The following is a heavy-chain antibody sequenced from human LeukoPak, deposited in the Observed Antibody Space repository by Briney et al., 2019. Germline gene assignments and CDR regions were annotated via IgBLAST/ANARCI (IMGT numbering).Heavy chain of an antibody. CDR2: ISSSRSTI. Sequence: GGSLRLSCAGSGFTFSSYSMNWVRQAPGKGLEWISYISSSRSTIYYADSVKGRFTISRDNAKNSLYLQMNSLRAEDTALYYCAKGKYSSGWYYFDYWGQGTLVTVSS. CDR3: AKGKYSSGWYYFDY. V-gene: IGHV3-48*01. D-gene: IGHD6-19*01. CDR1: GFTFSSYS. J-gene: IGHJ4*02.